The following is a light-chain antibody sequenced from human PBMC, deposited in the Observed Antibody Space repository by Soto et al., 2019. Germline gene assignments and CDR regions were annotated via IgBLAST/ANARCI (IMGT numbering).Light chain of an antibody. CDR1: QDISNH. J-gene: IGKJ5*01. CDR2: DAS. Sequence: DSERTQSASAVSASVGDRVTITCQASQDISNHLNWYQQKPGKAPKLLIYDASNLETGVPSRFSGSGSGTDFTVTISSLQPEDFATYSCQQYYNLPITFGQGTRLEIK. CDR3: QQYYNLPIT. V-gene: IGKV1-33*01.